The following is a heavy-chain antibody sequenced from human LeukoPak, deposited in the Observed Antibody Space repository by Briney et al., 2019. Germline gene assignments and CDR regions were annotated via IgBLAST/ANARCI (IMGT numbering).Heavy chain of an antibody. CDR1: GFTFSSYA. CDR2: ISGSGGST. J-gene: IGHJ4*02. D-gene: IGHD6-13*01. CDR3: AKDSSSWYYFDY. V-gene: IGHV3-23*01. Sequence: PGGSLRLSCAASGFTFSSYAMSWVRQAPGKGLGWVSAISGSGGSTYYADSVKGRFTISRDNSKNTLYLQMNSLRAEDTAVYYCAKDSSSWYYFDYWGQGTLVTVSS.